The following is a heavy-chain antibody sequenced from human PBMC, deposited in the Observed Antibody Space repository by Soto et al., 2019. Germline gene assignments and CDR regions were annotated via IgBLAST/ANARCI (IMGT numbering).Heavy chain of an antibody. CDR3: AAYSSSSGVWFDP. J-gene: IGHJ5*02. D-gene: IGHD6-6*01. CDR2: IIPIFGTA. V-gene: IGHV1-69*01. CDR1: GGTFSSYA. Sequence: QVQLVQSGAEVKKPGSSVKVSCKASGGTFSSYAISWVRQAPGQGREWMGGIIPIFGTANYAQKFQGRVTIPADESTSPAYMELSSLRSEDTAVYYCAAYSSSSGVWFDPWGQGTLVTVSS.